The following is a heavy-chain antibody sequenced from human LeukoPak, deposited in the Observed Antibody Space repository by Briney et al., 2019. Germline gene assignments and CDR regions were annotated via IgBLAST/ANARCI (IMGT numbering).Heavy chain of an antibody. Sequence: GESLKISCKGSGYSFTSYWIGLVRQMPGKGLEWMGIIYPGDSDTRYSPSFQGQVTISADKSISTAYLQWSSLKASDTAMYYCAKGLLWFGELVPYYFDYWGQGTLVTVSS. D-gene: IGHD3-10*01. CDR2: IYPGDSDT. V-gene: IGHV5-51*01. J-gene: IGHJ4*02. CDR1: GYSFTSYW. CDR3: AKGLLWFGELVPYYFDY.